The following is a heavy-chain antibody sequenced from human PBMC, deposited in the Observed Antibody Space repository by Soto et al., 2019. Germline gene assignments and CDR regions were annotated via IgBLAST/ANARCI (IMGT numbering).Heavy chain of an antibody. D-gene: IGHD4-17*01. J-gene: IGHJ4*02. CDR1: GVSFSEYY. CDR2: INHSGST. CDR3: ARGDYGGNSDDY. V-gene: IGHV4-34*01. Sequence: SETLSLTCAVYGVSFSEYYWSWIRQSPGKGLEWIGEINHSGSTNYNPSLKSRVIISVDTSKNQFSLKLSSVTAADTAVYYCARGDYGGNSDDYWGRGTLVTVSS.